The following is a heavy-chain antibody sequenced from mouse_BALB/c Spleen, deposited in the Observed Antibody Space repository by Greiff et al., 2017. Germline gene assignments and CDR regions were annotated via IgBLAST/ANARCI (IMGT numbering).Heavy chain of an antibody. CDR3: AKGPYYRCMDY. D-gene: IGHD2-14*01. J-gene: IGHJ4*01. Sequence: EVQLQQSGAELVKPGASVKLSCTASGFNIKDTYMHWVKQRPEQGLEWIGRIDPANGNTKYDPKFQGKATITADTSSNTAYLQLSSLTSEDTAVYYCAKGPYYRCMDYWGQGTSVTVSS. CDR1: GFNIKDTY. V-gene: IGHV14-3*02. CDR2: IDPANGNT.